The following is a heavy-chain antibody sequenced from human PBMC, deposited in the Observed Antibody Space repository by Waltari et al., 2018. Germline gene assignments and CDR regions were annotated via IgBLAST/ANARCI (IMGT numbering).Heavy chain of an antibody. V-gene: IGHV4-38-2*01. J-gene: IGHJ5*02. D-gene: IGHD5-12*01. CDR1: GYSIRSGSS. Sequence: QVQLQESGPGLVKPSETLSLTCAVSGYSIRSGSSWGWIRQPPGKGLEWIGSIYHSGSTYYNPSLKSRVTISVDTSKNQFSLKLSSVTAADTAMYYCAREENSYSGYVDLWGQGTLVTVSS. CDR3: AREENSYSGYVDL. CDR2: IYHSGST.